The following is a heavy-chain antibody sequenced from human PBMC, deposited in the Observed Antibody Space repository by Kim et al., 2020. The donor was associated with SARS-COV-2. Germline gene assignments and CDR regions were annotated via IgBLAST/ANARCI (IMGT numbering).Heavy chain of an antibody. CDR3: ARAYSSGWAYFDY. V-gene: IGHV3-21*01. Sequence: AATVKGRYTISSDNAKTSLYLQLNSLRAEDTAVYYCARAYSSGWAYFDYWGQGTLVTVSS. J-gene: IGHJ4*02. D-gene: IGHD6-19*01.